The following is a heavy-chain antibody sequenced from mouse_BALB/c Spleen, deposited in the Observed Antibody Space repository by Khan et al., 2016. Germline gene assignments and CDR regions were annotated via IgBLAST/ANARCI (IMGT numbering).Heavy chain of an antibody. J-gene: IGHJ3*01. Sequence: VQLQQSGPEVEKPGASVKLSCKASGYSFTDYNMNWVKQSNGKSLEWIGNIDPYFGSTSYNQKFKGKATLTVDKSSSTAYMQLKSLTSEDSSVYYCAREGGNYVWFAYWGQGTLVTVSA. CDR1: GYSFTDYN. CDR2: IDPYFGST. V-gene: IGHV1-39*01. CDR3: AREGGNYVWFAY. D-gene: IGHD2-1*01.